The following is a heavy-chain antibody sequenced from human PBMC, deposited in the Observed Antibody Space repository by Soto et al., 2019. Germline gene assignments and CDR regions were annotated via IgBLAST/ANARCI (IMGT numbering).Heavy chain of an antibody. D-gene: IGHD2-15*01. CDR3: ARKTDSGGNGGF. V-gene: IGHV3-53*02. Sequence: EVRLVETGGGLIQPGGSLRLSCAVSGFTVGYNYMYWVRQPPGKGLEWVSLIISNGDTRYADSVAGRFTVSRDSSKNTLYLQMNNLRDEDTAVYYCARKTDSGGNGGFWGQGTLVTVSS. CDR2: IISNGDT. CDR1: GFTVGYNY. J-gene: IGHJ4*02.